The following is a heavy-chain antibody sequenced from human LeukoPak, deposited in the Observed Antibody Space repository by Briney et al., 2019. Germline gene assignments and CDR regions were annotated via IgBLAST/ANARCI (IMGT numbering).Heavy chain of an antibody. D-gene: IGHD6-13*01. V-gene: IGHV1-18*01. CDR2: ISAYNGIT. J-gene: IGHJ5*02. CDR3: ARDSGSDSSNWYGKWLAP. CDR1: GYTFTSYD. Sequence: ASVKVSCKASGYTFTSYDINWVRQAPGQGLEWMGWISAYNGITNYAQKLQDRVTMTTDTSTSTAYMELRSLTSDDTAVYYCARDSGSDSSNWYGKWLAPWGQGTLVTVSS.